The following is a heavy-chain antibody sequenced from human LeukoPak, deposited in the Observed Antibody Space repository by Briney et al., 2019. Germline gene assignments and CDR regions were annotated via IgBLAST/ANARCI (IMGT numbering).Heavy chain of an antibody. CDR1: GFTFSSYA. D-gene: IGHD2-2*01. J-gene: IGHJ4*02. CDR2: ISSNGGST. V-gene: IGHV3-64*01. CDR3: TRDASDIVVVPAAVGPFDY. Sequence: GGSLRLSCAASGFTFSSYAMYWVHQAPGKRLEYVSVISSNGGSTYYANSVKGRFTISRDNSKNTLYLHMGSLRAEDMAVYYCTRDASDIVVVPAAVGPFDYWGQGTLVTVSS.